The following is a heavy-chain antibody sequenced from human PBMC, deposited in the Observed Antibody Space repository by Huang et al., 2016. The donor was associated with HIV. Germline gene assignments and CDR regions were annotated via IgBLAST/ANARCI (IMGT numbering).Heavy chain of an antibody. D-gene: IGHD3-9*01. Sequence: QVQLQESGPGLVKPSQTLSLTCSVSGGSISSGNYYWSWIRQPAGKGLAWIGHIYTSGTTIYNSSLKSRVTISVATSKNQVSLKLSSVTAADTAVYYCARLTGYSTFDIWGHGTVVTVSS. CDR1: GGSISSGNYY. CDR2: IYTSGTT. J-gene: IGHJ3*02. V-gene: IGHV4-61*09. CDR3: ARLTGYSTFDI.